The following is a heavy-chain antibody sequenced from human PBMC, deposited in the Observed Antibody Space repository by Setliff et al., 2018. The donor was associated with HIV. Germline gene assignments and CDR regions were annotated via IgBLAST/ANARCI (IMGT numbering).Heavy chain of an antibody. CDR2: IYTFGDI. CDR3: VRWGLPYGIDA. J-gene: IGHJ4*02. V-gene: IGHV4-61*09. D-gene: IGHD3-16*01. CDR1: GASISSGAYY. Sequence: SETLSLTCTVSGASISSGAYYWSWVRQPAGKGLEWIGHIYTFGDISYNPSLKSRATISRDNSKNTLYLQMHSLRAEDTAVYYCVRWGLPYGIDAWGQGTLVTVSS.